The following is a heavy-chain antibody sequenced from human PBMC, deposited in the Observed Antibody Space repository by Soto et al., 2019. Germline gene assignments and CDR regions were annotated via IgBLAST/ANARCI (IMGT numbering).Heavy chain of an antibody. Sequence: GGSLRLSCAASGFTVSSSYMSWVRQAPGKGLEWVSVIYSGGSTYYADSVKGRFTISRDNSKNTLYLQMNSLRAEDTAVYYCARVVTDYDSFYYYYYGMDVWGQGTTVTVSS. V-gene: IGHV3-53*01. CDR2: IYSGGST. CDR3: ARVVTDYDSFYYYYYGMDV. J-gene: IGHJ6*02. CDR1: GFTVSSSY. D-gene: IGHD3-3*01.